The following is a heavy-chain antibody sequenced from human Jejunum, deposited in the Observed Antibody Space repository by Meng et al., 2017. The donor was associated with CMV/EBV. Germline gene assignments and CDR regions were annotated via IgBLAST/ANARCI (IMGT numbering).Heavy chain of an antibody. J-gene: IGHJ4*02. CDR3: ARGPYDSSGYYKPDLDY. V-gene: IGHV3-66*02. D-gene: IGHD3-22*01. CDR2: IYSGGST. Sequence: TVSSNYISWVRQAPGKGLEWVSVIYSGGSTYYADSVKGRFTISRDNSKNTLYLQMNSLRAEDTAVYYCARGPYDSSGYYKPDLDYWGQGTRVTVSS. CDR1: TVSSNY.